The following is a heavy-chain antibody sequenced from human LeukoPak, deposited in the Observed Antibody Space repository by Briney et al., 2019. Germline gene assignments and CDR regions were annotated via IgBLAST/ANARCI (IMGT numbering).Heavy chain of an antibody. CDR2: ISYDGSIK. J-gene: IGHJ4*02. CDR1: GLTFSSYG. D-gene: IGHD6-19*01. CDR3: VEDAGQWLGRFDY. V-gene: IGHV3-30*18. Sequence: PGRSLRLSCAASGLTFSSYGMHWVRQAPGKGLEWVAVISYDGSIKYYADSVKGRFTISRDNSKNTLYLQTNSLRAEDTAVYYCVEDAGQWLGRFDYWGQGTLVTVSS.